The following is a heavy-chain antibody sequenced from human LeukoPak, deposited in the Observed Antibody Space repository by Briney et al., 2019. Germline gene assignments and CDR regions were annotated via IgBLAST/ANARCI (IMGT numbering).Heavy chain of an antibody. CDR1: GFTFANYA. CDR3: AKGSGAFDI. J-gene: IGHJ3*02. Sequence: GGSLRLSCAASGFTFANYAMNWVRQAPGKGLEWVSAINNGGGGIYYADSVKGRFTISRDNFENTLYLQMNSLRAEDTAVYCCAKGSGAFDIWGQGTMVTVSS. CDR2: INNGGGGI. V-gene: IGHV3-23*01.